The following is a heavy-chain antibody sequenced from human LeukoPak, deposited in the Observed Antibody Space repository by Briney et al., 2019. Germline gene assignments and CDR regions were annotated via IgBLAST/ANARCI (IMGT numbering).Heavy chain of an antibody. J-gene: IGHJ3*02. CDR1: GGTFSSYA. CDR2: IIPIFGTA. Sequence: SVKVSCEASGGTFSSYAISWVRQAPGQGLEWMGRIIPIFGTANYAQKFQGRVTITTDESTSTAYMELSSLRSEDTAVYYCARDVLGLQWDLNHDAFDIWGQGTMVTVSS. CDR3: ARDVLGLQWDLNHDAFDI. V-gene: IGHV1-69*05. D-gene: IGHD1-26*01.